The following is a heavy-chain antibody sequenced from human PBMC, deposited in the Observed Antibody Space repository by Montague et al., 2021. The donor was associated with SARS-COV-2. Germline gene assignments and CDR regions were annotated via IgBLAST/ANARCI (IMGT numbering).Heavy chain of an antibody. V-gene: IGHV4-31*03. CDR2: IYYSGST. CDR3: AREVMGPVSYDLAMKYCLDV. D-gene: IGHD3-16*01. CDR1: GDFVSSDGYY. J-gene: IGHJ6*02. Sequence: TLSLTCTISGDFVSSDGYYWNWIRQHPGKGLEWIGDIYYSGSTHYNPSLMSRVTISLDTSKNQFSLKLSSVTAADTAVYYCAREVMGPVSYDLAMKYCLDVWGQGTTVTVSS.